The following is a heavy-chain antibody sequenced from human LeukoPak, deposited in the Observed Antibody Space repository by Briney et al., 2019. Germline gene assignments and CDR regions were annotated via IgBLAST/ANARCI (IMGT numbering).Heavy chain of an antibody. J-gene: IGHJ4*02. D-gene: IGHD5-12*01. CDR3: ARDIREWLRSGYYFDY. CDR2: ISAYNGNT. Sequence: ASVKVSCKASGYTFTSYGISWVRQAPGQGLEWMGWISAYNGNTNYAQKLQGRVTMTTDTSTSTAYMELRSLRSDDTAVYYCARDIREWLRSGYYFDYWGQGTLVTVSS. CDR1: GYTFTSYG. V-gene: IGHV1-18*01.